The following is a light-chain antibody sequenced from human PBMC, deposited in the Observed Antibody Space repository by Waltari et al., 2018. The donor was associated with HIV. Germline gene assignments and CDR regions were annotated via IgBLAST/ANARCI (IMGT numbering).Light chain of an antibody. CDR2: EVN. J-gene: IGLJ3*02. CDR3: NSYAGSNNWV. V-gene: IGLV2-8*01. Sequence: QSALTQPPSPSGSPGQSVTISCTGTSSDVGASKYVAWYQQPPGKAPKLMIYEVNKRPSGVPDRFSGSKSANTASLTVSGLQADDEADYYCNSYAGSNNWVFGGGTKLTVL. CDR1: SSDVGASKY.